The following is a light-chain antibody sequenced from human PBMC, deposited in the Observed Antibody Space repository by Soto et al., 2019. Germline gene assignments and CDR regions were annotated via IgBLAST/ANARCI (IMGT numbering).Light chain of an antibody. CDR2: GAS. CDR3: HQYGSSPPVT. J-gene: IGKJ5*01. V-gene: IGKV3-20*01. CDR1: QTVSNNY. Sequence: EIVLTQSPGTLSLSPGERATLSCRASQTVSNNYLAWCQQKPGQAPRVIMYGASSRATGIPDRFSGSGSGTDFTLTISRLEPEDFAMYYCHQYGSSPPVTFGQGTRLEIK.